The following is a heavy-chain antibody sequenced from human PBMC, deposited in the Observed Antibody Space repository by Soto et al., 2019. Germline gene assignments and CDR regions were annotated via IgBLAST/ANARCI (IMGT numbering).Heavy chain of an antibody. D-gene: IGHD2-2*01. V-gene: IGHV3-15*01. Sequence: GGSLRLSCAASGFTFSNAWMSWVRQAPGKGLEWVGRIKSKTDGGTTDYAAPVKGRFTISRDDSKNTLYLQMNSLKTEDTAVYYCTTDLYCSSTSCIGMDVWGQGTTVTVS. J-gene: IGHJ6*02. CDR2: IKSKTDGGTT. CDR1: GFTFSNAW. CDR3: TTDLYCSSTSCIGMDV.